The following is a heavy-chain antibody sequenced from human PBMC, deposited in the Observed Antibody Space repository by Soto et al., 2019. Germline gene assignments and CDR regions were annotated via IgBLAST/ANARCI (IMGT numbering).Heavy chain of an antibody. CDR3: ARGGYCSSTSCPHDAFDI. J-gene: IGHJ3*02. D-gene: IGHD2-2*01. CDR1: GFTFSSIA. Sequence: GGSRGPSWPASGFTFSSIAMHWVRQPQGRGLEIVSAISSNGGSTYYANSVKGRFTISRNNSKNTLYLQMGSLRAEDMAVYYCARGGYCSSTSCPHDAFDIWGQGTMVTVSS. V-gene: IGHV3-64*01. CDR2: ISSNGGST.